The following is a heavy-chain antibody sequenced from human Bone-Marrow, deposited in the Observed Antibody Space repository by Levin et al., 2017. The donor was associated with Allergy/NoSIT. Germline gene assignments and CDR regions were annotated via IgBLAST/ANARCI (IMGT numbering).Heavy chain of an antibody. CDR1: GFTFSTYA. CDR3: AKARRSGWPDF. D-gene: IGHD6-19*01. J-gene: IGHJ4*02. V-gene: IGHV3-23*01. Sequence: AGESLKISCTTSGFTFSTYAMSWVRQAPGKGLEWVSSVGITSTNTYYADSVKGRFTISRDNSENTLYLQMNSLRAEDTAIYYCAKARRSGWPDFWGQGTLVTVSS. CDR2: VGITSTNT.